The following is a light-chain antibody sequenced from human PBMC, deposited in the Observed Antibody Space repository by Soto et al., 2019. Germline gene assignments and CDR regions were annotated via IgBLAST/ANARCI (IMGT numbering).Light chain of an antibody. CDR1: SSNIGGNS. J-gene: IGLJ1*01. V-gene: IGLV1-51*01. CDR3: GSWDSRLSAYV. Sequence: QSVLTQPPSVSAAPGQKVTISCSGGSSNIGGNSVSWYQQLPGTAPKLLIYDDNKRPSGIPDRFSGSKSGTSATLGITGFQTGDEADYYCGSWDSRLSAYVFGTGTKVTVL. CDR2: DDN.